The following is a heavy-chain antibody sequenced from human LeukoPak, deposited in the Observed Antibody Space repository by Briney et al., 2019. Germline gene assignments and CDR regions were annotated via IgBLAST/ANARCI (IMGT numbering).Heavy chain of an antibody. CDR3: AREGEQQLDRWFDP. V-gene: IGHV1-69*10. CDR2: IIPILGIA. J-gene: IGHJ5*02. CDR1: GGTFSSYA. D-gene: IGHD6-13*01. Sequence: GASVKVSCKASGGTFSSYAISWVRQAPGQGLEWMGGIIPILGIANYAQKFQGRVTITADKSTSTAYMELSSLRSEDTAVYYCAREGEQQLDRWFDPWRQGTLVTVSS.